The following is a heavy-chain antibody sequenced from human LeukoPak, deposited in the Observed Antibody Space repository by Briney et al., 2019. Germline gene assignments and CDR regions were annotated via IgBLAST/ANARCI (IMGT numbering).Heavy chain of an antibody. J-gene: IGHJ6*02. CDR2: ISYDGSNK. Sequence: TGRSLRLSCAASGFTFSSYGMHWVRQASGKGLEWVAVISYDGSNKYYADSVKGRFTISRDNSKNTLYLQMNSLRAEDTAVYYCAKGPRNQRGTGIAVAGTLLKPSHYYYGMDVWGQGTTVTVSS. CDR3: AKGPRNQRGTGIAVAGTLLKPSHYYYGMDV. CDR1: GFTFSSYG. V-gene: IGHV3-30*18. D-gene: IGHD6-19*01.